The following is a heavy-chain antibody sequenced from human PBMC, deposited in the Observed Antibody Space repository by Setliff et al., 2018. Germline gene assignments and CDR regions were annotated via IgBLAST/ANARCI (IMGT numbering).Heavy chain of an antibody. CDR1: GFTFSGYV. J-gene: IGHJ4*02. V-gene: IGHV3-23*01. D-gene: IGHD3-3*01. CDR3: AKDPRDTYYNFGY. Sequence: PGGSLRLSCAASGFTFSGYVMTWVRQAPGEGLEWVSGITDSGISTYYADSVKGRFTISRDNSKNTLYLQMNSLRAEDTAVYYCAKDPRDTYYNFGYWGQGTLVTVSS. CDR2: ITDSGIST.